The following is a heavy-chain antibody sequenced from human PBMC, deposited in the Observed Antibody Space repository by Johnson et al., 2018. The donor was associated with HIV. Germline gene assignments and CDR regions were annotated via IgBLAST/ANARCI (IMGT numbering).Heavy chain of an antibody. J-gene: IGHJ3*01. CDR2: ISSDGTTI. CDR1: GFTFSDYY. CDR3: AKEVPDKFDV. Sequence: QVQLVESGGGLVQPGGSLRLSCAASGFTFSDYYMSWIRQAPGKGLEWVSYISSDGTTIYDADSVKGRFTISRDNAKNTLYLQMNSLRPEDTALYYCAKEVPDKFDVWGQGTMVTVSS. V-gene: IGHV3-11*04.